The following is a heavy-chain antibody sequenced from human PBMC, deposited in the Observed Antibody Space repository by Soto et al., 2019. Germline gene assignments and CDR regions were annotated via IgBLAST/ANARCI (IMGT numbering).Heavy chain of an antibody. D-gene: IGHD2-2*01. CDR3: ARGQSNIVVVPAAANYYYYMDV. CDR1: GGSFSGYY. J-gene: IGHJ6*03. Sequence: SETLSLTCAVYGGSFSGYYWSWIRQPPGKGLEWIGEINHSGSTNYNPSLKSRVTISVDTSKNQFSLKLSSVTAADTAVYYCARGQSNIVVVPAAANYYYYMDVWGKGTTVTVSS. V-gene: IGHV4-34*01. CDR2: INHSGST.